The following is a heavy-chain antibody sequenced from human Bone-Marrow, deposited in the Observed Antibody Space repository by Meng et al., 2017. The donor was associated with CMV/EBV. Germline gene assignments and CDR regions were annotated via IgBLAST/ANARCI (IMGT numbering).Heavy chain of an antibody. CDR1: GFTFSDYG. CDR3: ARDLRFLEWLLSWGYYYYGMDV. D-gene: IGHD3-3*01. Sequence: GGSLRLSCLVSGFTFSDYGMNWVRQAPGKGLEWVSSISSSSSYIYYADSVKGRFTISRDNAKNSLYLQMNSLRAEDTAVYYCARDLRFLEWLLSWGYYYYGMDVWGQGTTVTVSS. V-gene: IGHV3-21*01. CDR2: ISSSSSYI. J-gene: IGHJ6*02.